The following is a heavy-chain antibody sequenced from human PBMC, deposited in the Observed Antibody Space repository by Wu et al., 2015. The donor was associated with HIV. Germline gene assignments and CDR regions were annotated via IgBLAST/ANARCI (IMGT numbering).Heavy chain of an antibody. CDR1: GYTLIDNY. CDR3: AAKNWGXAFDI. Sequence: QVQLVQSGAEVKKPGASVTVSCKASGYTLIDNYIQWVRQAPGQGLEWMGWISAYNGNTNYAQKLQGRVTMTTDTSTSTAYMELRSLRSDDTAVYYCAAKNWGXAFDIWGQGTMVTVSS. CDR2: ISAYNGNT. D-gene: IGHD7-27*01. V-gene: IGHV1-18*04. J-gene: IGHJ3*02.